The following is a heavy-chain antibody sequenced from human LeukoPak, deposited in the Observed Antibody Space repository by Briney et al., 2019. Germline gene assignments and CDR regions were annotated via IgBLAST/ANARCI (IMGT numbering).Heavy chain of an antibody. D-gene: IGHD3-22*01. CDR1: GYTFTGYY. CDR3: ARVLYYYDSSGPFDY. Sequence: GASVKVSCKASGYTFTGYYMHWVRQAPGQELEWMGWINPNSGGTNYAQKLQGRVTMTRDTSISTAYMELSRLRSDDTAVYYCARVLYYYDSSGPFDYWGQGTLVTVSS. CDR2: INPNSGGT. V-gene: IGHV1-2*02. J-gene: IGHJ4*02.